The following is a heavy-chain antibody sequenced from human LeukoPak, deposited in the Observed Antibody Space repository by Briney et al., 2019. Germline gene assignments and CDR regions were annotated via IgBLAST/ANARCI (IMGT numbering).Heavy chain of an antibody. D-gene: IGHD1-26*01. CDR1: GGSISSGGYY. V-gene: IGHV4-30-2*01. Sequence: KPSQTLSLTCTVSGGSISSGGYYWSWIRQPPGKVLEWIGYIYHSGSTYYNPSLKSRVTISVDRSKNQFSLKLSSVTAADTAVYYCARDGASGSYYGSAFDIWGQGTMVTVSS. J-gene: IGHJ3*02. CDR3: ARDGASGSYYGSAFDI. CDR2: IYHSGST.